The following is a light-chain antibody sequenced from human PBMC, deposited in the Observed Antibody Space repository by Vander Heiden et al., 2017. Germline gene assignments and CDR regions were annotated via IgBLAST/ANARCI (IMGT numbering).Light chain of an antibody. V-gene: IGLV1-47*01. CDR2: RNN. Sequence: QSVLTQPPSASGTPGQRVTISCSGSSSNIGSNYVYWYQQLPGTAPKLLIYRNNERPSGVPDRFSGSKSGTSASLAMSGLRSEDEADYYCAAWDDSLKVFGGGTKLTVL. CDR3: AAWDDSLKV. J-gene: IGLJ2*01. CDR1: SSNIGSNY.